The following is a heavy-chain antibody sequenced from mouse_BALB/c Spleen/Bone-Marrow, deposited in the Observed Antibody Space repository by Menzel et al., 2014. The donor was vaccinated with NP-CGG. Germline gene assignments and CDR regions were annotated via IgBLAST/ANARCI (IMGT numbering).Heavy chain of an antibody. J-gene: IGHJ1*01. CDR2: INPGSGGT. CDR3: ARSGGNWNFDV. Sequence: VHVKQSGAELVRPGTSVKVSCKASGYAFTNYLIEWVKQRPGQGLEWIGMINPGSGGTNYNEKFKGKATLTADKSSSTAYMQRSSLTSDDSAVYFCARSGGNWNFDVWGAGTTVTVSS. D-gene: IGHD2-1*01. V-gene: IGHV1-54*01. CDR1: GYAFTNYL.